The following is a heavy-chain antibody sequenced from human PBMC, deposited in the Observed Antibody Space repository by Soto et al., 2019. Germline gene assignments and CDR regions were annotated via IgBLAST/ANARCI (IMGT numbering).Heavy chain of an antibody. CDR3: ARQGYCSSTSCYAFDY. V-gene: IGHV4-4*02. CDR2: IYHSGST. D-gene: IGHD2-2*01. CDR1: GGSISSSNW. J-gene: IGHJ4*02. Sequence: ASETLSLTCAVSGGSISSSNWWSWVRQPSGKGLEWIGEIYHSGSTNYNPSLKSRVTISVDKSKNQFSLKLSSVTAADTAVYYCARQGYCSSTSCYAFDYWGQGTLVTVSS.